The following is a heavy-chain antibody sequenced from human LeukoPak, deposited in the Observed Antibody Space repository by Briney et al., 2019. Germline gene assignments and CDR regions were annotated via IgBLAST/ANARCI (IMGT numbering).Heavy chain of an antibody. CDR2: IYYSGST. CDR1: GGSISGSSYY. D-gene: IGHD6-19*01. V-gene: IGHV4-61*05. J-gene: IGHJ6*02. CDR3: ARNRGWYATDV. Sequence: NPSETLSLTCTVSGGSISGSSYYWGWIRQPPGKGLEWIGYIYYSGSTNYNPSLKSRVTISVDTSKNQFSLKLSSVTAADTAVYYCARNRGWYATDVWGQGAAVTVSS.